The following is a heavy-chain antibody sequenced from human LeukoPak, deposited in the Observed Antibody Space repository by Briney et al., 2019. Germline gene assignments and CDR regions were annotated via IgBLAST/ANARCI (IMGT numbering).Heavy chain of an antibody. V-gene: IGHV2-5*02. CDR2: IYWDDDK. J-gene: IGHJ3*02. Sequence: ESGPTLVKPPQTLTLTCTFSGFSLSSSGVGVGWIRQPPGKALEWLALIYWDDDKRYSPSLKSRLTTTKDTSKNQVVLTMTNMDPVDTATYYCAHRDPARGGSYAFDIWGQGTMVTVSS. CDR3: AHRDPARGGSYAFDI. CDR1: GFSLSSSGVG. D-gene: IGHD3-10*01.